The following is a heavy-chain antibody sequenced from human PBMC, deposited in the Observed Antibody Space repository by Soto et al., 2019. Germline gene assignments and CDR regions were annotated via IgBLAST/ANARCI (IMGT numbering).Heavy chain of an antibody. D-gene: IGHD3-9*01. CDR3: TRVHTTGPVIPDY. CDR1: GYTFSDFA. V-gene: IGHV3-49*03. J-gene: IGHJ4*02. CDR2: IRSKPYGGTA. Sequence: GVSLRLSYTASGYTFSDFALTWFRQTPGKGLEWVGFIRSKPYGGTAEYAASVKGRFTISRDDSKSIAYLQMNSLKTEDTAFYYCTRVHTTGPVIPDYWGQGT.